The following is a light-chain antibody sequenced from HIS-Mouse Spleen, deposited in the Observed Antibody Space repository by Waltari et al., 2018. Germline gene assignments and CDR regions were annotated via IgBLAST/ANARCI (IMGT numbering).Light chain of an antibody. CDR2: EDS. CDR3: YSTDSSGNHRV. Sequence: SYELTQPPSVSVAPGQTARITCSGDALPKKYASWYQQKSGQAPVPVIYEDSKRPSGISERFSGSSSGTMATLTISGAQVEDEADYYCYSTDSSGNHRVFGGGTKLTVL. J-gene: IGLJ2*01. CDR1: ALPKKY. V-gene: IGLV3-10*01.